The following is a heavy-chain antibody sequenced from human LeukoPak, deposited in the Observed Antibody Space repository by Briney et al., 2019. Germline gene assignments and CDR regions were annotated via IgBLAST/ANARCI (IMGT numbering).Heavy chain of an antibody. CDR3: AKDLRGCSSTSCYPGY. CDR1: GFTFSSYG. V-gene: IGHV3-30*18. CDR2: ISYDGSNK. Sequence: GGSLRVSCAASGFTFSSYGMHWVRQAPGKGLEWVAVISYDGSNKYYADSVKGRFTISRDNSKNTLYLQMNSLRAEDTAVYYCAKDLRGCSSTSCYPGYWGQGTLVTVSS. D-gene: IGHD2-2*01. J-gene: IGHJ4*02.